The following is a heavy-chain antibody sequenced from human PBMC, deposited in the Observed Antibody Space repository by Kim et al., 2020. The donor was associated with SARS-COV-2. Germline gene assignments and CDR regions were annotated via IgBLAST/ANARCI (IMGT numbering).Heavy chain of an antibody. Sequence: SETLSLTCAVYGGSFSGYYWSWIRQPPEKGLEWIGEINHSGSTKYNPSLKSRVTISGDTSKNRFSLKLRSVTAADTAVYYCARGPYRSSWYPAEYFQHWGQGTLVTVSS. CDR3: ARGPYRSSWYPAEYFQH. D-gene: IGHD6-13*01. J-gene: IGHJ1*01. CDR1: GGSFSGYY. V-gene: IGHV4-34*01. CDR2: INHSGST.